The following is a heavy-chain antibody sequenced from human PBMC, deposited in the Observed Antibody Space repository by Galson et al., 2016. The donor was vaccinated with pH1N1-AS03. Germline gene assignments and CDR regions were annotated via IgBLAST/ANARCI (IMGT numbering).Heavy chain of an antibody. D-gene: IGHD3-22*01. V-gene: IGHV4-59*08. CDR2: IYSSGRT. CDR1: GGSINNFY. CDR3: ARPLRGVYYGSSGYYYGYYDL. J-gene: IGHJ2*01. Sequence: SETLSLTCSVSGGSINNFYWNWIRQSPGKALEWIGFIYSSGRTVYNPSLESRVTISVETSKNQFSLTLNSVTAADTAVYYCARPLRGVYYGSSGYYYGYYDLWGRGTLLTVSS.